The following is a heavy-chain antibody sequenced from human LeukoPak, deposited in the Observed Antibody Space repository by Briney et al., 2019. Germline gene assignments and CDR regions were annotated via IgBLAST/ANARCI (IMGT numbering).Heavy chain of an antibody. CDR1: GYTFTSYY. Sequence: ASVKVSSKASGYTFTSYYMHWVRQAPGQGLEWMGIINPSGGSTSYAQKFQGRVTMTRDTSTSTVYMELSSLRSEDTAVYYCARAAETPDYYYYGMDVWGQGTTVTVSS. J-gene: IGHJ6*02. CDR3: ARAAETPDYYYYGMDV. V-gene: IGHV1-46*01. CDR2: INPSGGST.